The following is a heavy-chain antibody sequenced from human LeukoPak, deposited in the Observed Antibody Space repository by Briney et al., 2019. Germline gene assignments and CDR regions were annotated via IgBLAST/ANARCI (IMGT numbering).Heavy chain of an antibody. Sequence: GASVTVSCKVSGYTLTELSMHWVRQAPGKGLEWMGGFDPEDGETIYAQKFQGRVTMTEDTSTDTAYMELSSLRSEDTAVYYCALWARYDSSYYFDYWGQGTLVTVSS. V-gene: IGHV1-24*01. J-gene: IGHJ4*02. CDR3: ALWARYDSSYYFDY. D-gene: IGHD3-22*01. CDR1: GYTLTELS. CDR2: FDPEDGET.